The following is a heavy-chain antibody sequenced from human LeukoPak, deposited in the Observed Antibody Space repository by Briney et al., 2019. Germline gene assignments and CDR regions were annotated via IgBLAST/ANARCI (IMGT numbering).Heavy chain of an antibody. V-gene: IGHV3-23*01. Sequence: GGSLRLSCAASGFTFSSYNMNWVRQAPGKGLQWVSVISASGGSTYYADSVKGRFTISRDNSKNTLYLQMNSLRAEDTAVYYCAKADSSGSSDVFDIWGQGTTVTVSS. D-gene: IGHD3-10*01. J-gene: IGHJ3*02. CDR2: ISASGGST. CDR3: AKADSSGSSDVFDI. CDR1: GFTFSSYN.